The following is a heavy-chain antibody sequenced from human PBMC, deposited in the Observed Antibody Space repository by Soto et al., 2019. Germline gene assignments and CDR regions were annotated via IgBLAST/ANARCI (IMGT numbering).Heavy chain of an antibody. Sequence: EVQLLESGGGLVQPGGSLRLSCAASGFTFSSYAMSWVRQAPGKGLEWVSAISGSGGSTYYADSVKGRFTISRDNSKNTLYLKMNSLRAEDTAVYYCAKVYSYGLYYFDYWGQGTLVTVSS. V-gene: IGHV3-23*01. CDR1: GFTFSSYA. CDR3: AKVYSYGLYYFDY. J-gene: IGHJ4*02. D-gene: IGHD5-18*01. CDR2: ISGSGGST.